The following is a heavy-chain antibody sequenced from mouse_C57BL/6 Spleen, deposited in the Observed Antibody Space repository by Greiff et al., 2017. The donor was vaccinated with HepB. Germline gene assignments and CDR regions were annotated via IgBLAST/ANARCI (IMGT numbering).Heavy chain of an antibody. D-gene: IGHD1-1*01. CDR1: GYTFTEYT. CDR3: ARHPLFYYGSSPYAMDY. J-gene: IGHJ4*01. Sequence: VQLQESGAELVKPGASVKLSCKASGYTFTEYTIHWVKQRSGQGLEWIGWFYPGSGSIKYNEKFKDKATLTADKSSSTVYMELSRLTSEDSAVYFCARHPLFYYGSSPYAMDYWGQGTSVTVSS. CDR2: FYPGSGSI. V-gene: IGHV1-62-2*01.